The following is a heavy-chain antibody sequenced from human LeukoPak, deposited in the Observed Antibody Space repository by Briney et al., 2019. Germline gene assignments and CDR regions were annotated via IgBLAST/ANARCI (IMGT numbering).Heavy chain of an antibody. V-gene: IGHV4-38-2*02. D-gene: IGHD3-10*01. CDR1: GYSISSGYY. CDR3: ARDSKVRGIIDY. CDR2: IYHSGST. J-gene: IGHJ4*02. Sequence: PSETLSLTCTVSGYSISSGYYWGWIRQPPGKGLEWIGSIYHSGSTYYNPSLKSRVTISVDTSKNQFSLKLSSVTAADTAVYYCARDSKVRGIIDYWGQGTLVTLSS.